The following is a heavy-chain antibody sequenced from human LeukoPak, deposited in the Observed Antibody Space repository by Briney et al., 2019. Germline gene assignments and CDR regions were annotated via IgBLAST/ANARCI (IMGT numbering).Heavy chain of an antibody. CDR2: IRSSTSNI. CDR1: GFSFSDYS. CDR3: ARDRWHYGSGSGFFDY. D-gene: IGHD3-3*02. J-gene: IGHJ4*02. Sequence: QPGVSLRLSCTAPGFSFSDYSMNWVRQAPGKGLEWVSYIRSSTSNIFYAESVKGRFTVSRDNAKNSLYLHMNSLRAEDTAVYYCARDRWHYGSGSGFFDYWGQGTLVTVSS. V-gene: IGHV3-48*01.